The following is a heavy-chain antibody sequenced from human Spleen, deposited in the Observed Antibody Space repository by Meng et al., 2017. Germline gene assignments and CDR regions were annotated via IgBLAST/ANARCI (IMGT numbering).Heavy chain of an antibody. J-gene: IGHJ4*02. V-gene: IGHV2-5*01. CDR1: GFSLSTSGVG. CDR3: AHRADYGDYYYFDY. CDR2: IYWNDDK. Sequence: QITLKESGPTLVNPTQTLTLTCTCSGFSLSTSGVGVGWIRQPPGKALECLALIYWNDDKRYSPSLKSRLTITKDTSKNQVVLTMTDMDPVDTATYYCAHRADYGDYYYFDYWGQGTLVTVSS. D-gene: IGHD4-17*01.